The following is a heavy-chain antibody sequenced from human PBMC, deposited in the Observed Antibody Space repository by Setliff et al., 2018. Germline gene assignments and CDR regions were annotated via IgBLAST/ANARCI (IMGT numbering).Heavy chain of an antibody. D-gene: IGHD3-9*01. J-gene: IGHJ6*03. Sequence: ETLSLTCTVSGGSISSYCWSWVRQPPGKGLEWIGYFYYSGSTNYNPSLKSRVSISVDTSKNQFSLKLSSVTAADTAVYYCASSPSEEDYDILTGYSRTDYYYYMDVWGKGTTVTVSS. CDR2: FYYSGST. CDR1: GGSISSYC. CDR3: ASSPSEEDYDILTGYSRTDYYYYMDV. V-gene: IGHV4-59*08.